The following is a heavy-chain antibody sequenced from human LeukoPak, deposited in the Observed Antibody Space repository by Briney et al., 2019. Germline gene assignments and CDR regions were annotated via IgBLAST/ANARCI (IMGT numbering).Heavy chain of an antibody. J-gene: IGHJ4*02. CDR2: IYHSGST. Sequence: SETLSLTCAVSGGSISSGGYSWGWIRQPPGKGLEWIGYIYHSGSTYYNPSLKSRVTISVDRSKNQFSLKLSSVTAADTAVYYCAALRRSSWEDTDYWGQGTLVTVSS. D-gene: IGHD6-13*01. CDR1: GGSISSGGYS. CDR3: AALRRSSWEDTDY. V-gene: IGHV4-30-2*01.